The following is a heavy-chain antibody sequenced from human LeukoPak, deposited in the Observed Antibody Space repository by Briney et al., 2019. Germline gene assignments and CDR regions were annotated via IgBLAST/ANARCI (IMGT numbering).Heavy chain of an antibody. CDR2: ISYDGSNK. J-gene: IGHJ4*02. Sequence: PGRSLRLSCAASGFTLSSYVMHWVRQAPGKGLEWVAVISYDGSNKYYADSVKGRFTISRDNSKNTLYLQMNSLRAEDTAVYYCARDNGYSGYDVPDYWGQGNLVTVSS. D-gene: IGHD5-12*01. V-gene: IGHV3-30*03. CDR1: GFTLSSYV. CDR3: ARDNGYSGYDVPDY.